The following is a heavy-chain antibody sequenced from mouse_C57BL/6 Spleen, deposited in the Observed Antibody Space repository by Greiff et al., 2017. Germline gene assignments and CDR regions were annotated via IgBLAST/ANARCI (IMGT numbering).Heavy chain of an antibody. CDR2: IDPSDSYT. D-gene: IGHD2-5*01. J-gene: IGHJ4*01. CDR1: GYTFTSYW. CDR3: ARWDSKGGEDY. Sequence: QVQLQQPGAELVRPGTSVKLSCKASGYTFTSYWMHWVQQRPGQGLAWIGVIDPSDSYTNYNQKFKGKATLTVDPSSSTAYMQLSSLTSEDSAVYYCARWDSKGGEDYWGQGTSVTVSS. V-gene: IGHV1-59*01.